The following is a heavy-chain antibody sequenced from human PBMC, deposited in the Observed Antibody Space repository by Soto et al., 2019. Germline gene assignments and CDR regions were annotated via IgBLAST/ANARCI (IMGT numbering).Heavy chain of an antibody. Sequence: GGSLRLSCAASGFTFSSYDMHWVRQATGKGLEWVSAIGTAGDTYYPGSVKGRFTISRENAKNTLYLQMNSLRAEDTAVYYCAKVGTDIVVVPADSWGQGTLVTVSS. CDR3: AKVGTDIVVVPADS. D-gene: IGHD2-2*01. J-gene: IGHJ4*02. V-gene: IGHV3-13*01. CDR1: GFTFSSYD. CDR2: IGTAGDT.